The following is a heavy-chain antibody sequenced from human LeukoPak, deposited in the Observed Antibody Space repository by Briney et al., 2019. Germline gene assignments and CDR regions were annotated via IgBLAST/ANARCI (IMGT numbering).Heavy chain of an antibody. CDR2: TSSSDGGK. J-gene: IGHJ4*02. CDR1: GFTFISYA. V-gene: IGHV3-23*01. CDR3: AKAPVTSCRGAFCYPFDS. Sequence: GSLRLSCAASGFTFISYAMSWVRQAPGKGLEWVSATSSSDGGKYYADSVRGRFTISMDNSRNTMYLQMNSLRVEDAAVYYCAKAPVTSCRGAFCYPFDSWGQGTLVTVSS. D-gene: IGHD2-15*01.